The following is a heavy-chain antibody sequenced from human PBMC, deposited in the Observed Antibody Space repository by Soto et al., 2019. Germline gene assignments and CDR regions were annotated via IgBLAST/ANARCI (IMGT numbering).Heavy chain of an antibody. Sequence: QVQLVQSGAELKKPGSSVRVSCKGSGGTFTKYAFSWVRQAPGQGLEWMGGVVPLSGATNYAQNFQGRVRITADTSTTSAYMELSSLPSEDTPLYYCERVIREDSHGPFDVWGQGTLV. CDR2: VVPLSGAT. D-gene: IGHD2-21*01. CDR3: ERVIREDSHGPFDV. V-gene: IGHV1-69*06. CDR1: GGTFTKYA. J-gene: IGHJ4*02.